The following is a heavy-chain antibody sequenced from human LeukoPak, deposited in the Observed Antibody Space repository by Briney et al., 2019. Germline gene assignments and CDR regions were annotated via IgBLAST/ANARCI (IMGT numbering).Heavy chain of an antibody. J-gene: IGHJ3*02. CDR2: IYYSGST. D-gene: IGHD6-13*01. CDR3: ARHKGAYSSSWYFAFDI. CDR1: GVSISSYY. Sequence: SETLSLTCTVSGVSISSYYWSWIRQPPGKGLEWIGYIYYSGSTNYNPSLKSRVTISVDTSKNQFSLKLSSVTAADTAVYYCARHKGAYSSSWYFAFDIWGQGTMVTVSS. V-gene: IGHV4-59*08.